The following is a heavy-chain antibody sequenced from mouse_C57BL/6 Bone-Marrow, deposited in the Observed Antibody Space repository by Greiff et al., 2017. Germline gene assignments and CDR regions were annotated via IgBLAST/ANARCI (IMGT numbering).Heavy chain of an antibody. CDR3: ASYYYGSSYVAWFAY. CDR1: GFSLTSYG. J-gene: IGHJ3*01. D-gene: IGHD1-1*01. V-gene: IGHV2-2*01. CDR2: IWSGGST. Sequence: VKVVESGPGLVQPSQSLSITCTVSGFSLTSYGVHWVRQSPGKGLEWLGVIWSGGSTDYNAAFISRLSISKDNSKSQVFFKMNSLQADDTAIYYCASYYYGSSYVAWFAYWGQGTLVTVSA.